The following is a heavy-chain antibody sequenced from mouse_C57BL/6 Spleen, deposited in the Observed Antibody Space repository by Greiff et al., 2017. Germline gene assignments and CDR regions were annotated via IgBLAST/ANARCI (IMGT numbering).Heavy chain of an antibody. J-gene: IGHJ1*03. CDR1: GFSLTSYG. Sequence: QVQLKQSGPGLVQPSQSLSITCTVSGFSLTSYGVHWVRQSPGKGLEWLGVIWSGGSTDYNAAFISSLSISKDNSKSQVFFKMNSLQADDTAIYYCARNPAVHWYCDVWGTGTTVTVSS. V-gene: IGHV2-2*01. CDR3: ARNPAVHWYCDV. CDR2: IWSGGST.